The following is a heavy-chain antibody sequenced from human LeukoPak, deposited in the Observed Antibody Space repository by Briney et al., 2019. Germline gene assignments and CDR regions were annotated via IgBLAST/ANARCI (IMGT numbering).Heavy chain of an antibody. J-gene: IGHJ4*02. CDR3: ARVVEELLIFDY. V-gene: IGHV3-30-3*01. CDR2: ISYDGSNK. CDR1: GFTFSSYA. Sequence: PGGSLRLSCAASGFTFSSYAMHWVRQAPGKGLEWVAVISYDGSNKYYADSVKGRFTISRDNSKNTLYLQMNSLRAEDTAVYYCARVVEELLIFDYWGQGTLVTVSS. D-gene: IGHD1-26*01.